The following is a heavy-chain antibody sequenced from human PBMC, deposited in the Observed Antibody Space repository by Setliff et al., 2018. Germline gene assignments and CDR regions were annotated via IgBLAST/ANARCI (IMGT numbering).Heavy chain of an antibody. D-gene: IGHD6-13*01. J-gene: IGHJ4*02. CDR2: ISYGSTT. V-gene: IGHV3-48*03. CDR3: ARGPLAPFEH. Sequence: GGSLRLSCVGSGFNFRNYEMNWVRRAPGKGLEWISNISYGSTTFYADSVKGRFTSSRDDARNSVFLHMNSLTVEDTGVYYCARGPLAPFEHWGKGSLVTVSS. CDR1: GFNFRNYE.